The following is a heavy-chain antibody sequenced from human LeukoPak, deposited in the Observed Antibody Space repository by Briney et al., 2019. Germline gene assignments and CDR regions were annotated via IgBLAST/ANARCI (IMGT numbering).Heavy chain of an antibody. Sequence: GGSLRLSCAAYGFTFNNYAMSWVRQAPGRGLEWVSGISCGATSTYYADSVKGRFTISRDNSKNTLYLQMSSLRAEDTAVYYCAKDERNWNYNLASQTYDWGQGTLVTVSS. CDR2: ISCGATST. V-gene: IGHV3-23*01. J-gene: IGHJ4*02. CDR3: AKDERNWNYNLASQTYD. CDR1: GFTFNNYA. D-gene: IGHD1-7*01.